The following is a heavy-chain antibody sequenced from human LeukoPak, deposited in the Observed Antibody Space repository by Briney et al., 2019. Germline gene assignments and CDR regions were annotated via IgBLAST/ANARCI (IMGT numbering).Heavy chain of an antibody. V-gene: IGHV4-61*02. CDR1: GGSISSGSYY. Sequence: PSRTLSLTCTVSGGSISSGSYYWSWIRQPAGKGLEWIGRIYTSGSTNYNPSLKSRVTISVDTSKNQFSLKLSSVTAADTAVYYCARLGIAAAGTYYYYMDVWGKGTTVTVSS. CDR2: IYTSGST. D-gene: IGHD6-13*01. CDR3: ARLGIAAAGTYYYYMDV. J-gene: IGHJ6*03.